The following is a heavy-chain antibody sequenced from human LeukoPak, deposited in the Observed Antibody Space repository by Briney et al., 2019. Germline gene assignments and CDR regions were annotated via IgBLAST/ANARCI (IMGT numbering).Heavy chain of an antibody. CDR1: GFTFSSYA. CDR2: ISGSGGST. CDR3: AKDLDGDTAMTTDY. D-gene: IGHD5-18*01. V-gene: IGHV3-23*01. J-gene: IGHJ4*02. Sequence: PGGSLRVSCAASGFTFSSYAMSWVRQAPGKGLEWVSAISGSGGSTYYADSVKGRFTISRDNSKNTLYLQMNSLRAEDTAVYFCAKDLDGDTAMTTDYWGQGTLVTVSS.